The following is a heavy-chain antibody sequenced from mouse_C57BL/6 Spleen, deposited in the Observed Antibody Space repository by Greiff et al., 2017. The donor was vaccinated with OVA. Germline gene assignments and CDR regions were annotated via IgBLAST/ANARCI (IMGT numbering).Heavy chain of an antibody. CDR2: ISYDGSN. D-gene: IGHD4-1*01. CDR1: GYSITSGYY. Sequence: DVKLQESGPGLVKPSQSLSLTCSVTGYSITSGYYWNWIRQFPGNKLEWMGYISYDGSNNYNPSLKNRISITRDTSKNQFFLKLNSVTTEDTATYYCARERLGLFAYWGQGTLVTVSA. J-gene: IGHJ3*01. CDR3: ARERLGLFAY. V-gene: IGHV3-6*01.